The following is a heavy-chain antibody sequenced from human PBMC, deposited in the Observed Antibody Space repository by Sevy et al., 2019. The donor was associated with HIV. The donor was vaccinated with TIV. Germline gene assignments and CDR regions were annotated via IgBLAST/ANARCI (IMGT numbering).Heavy chain of an antibody. V-gene: IGHV3-7*01. CDR3: ARDNDYYYYGMDV. CDR1: GFTFSSYW. CDR2: IKQDGSEK. J-gene: IGHJ6*02. Sequence: GGSLRLSCAASGFTFSSYWMSWVRQAPGKGLEWVANIKQDGSEKYYVDSVKGRFTISRDNAKNSLYLQMNSLRAEATAVYYCARDNDYYYYGMDVWGQGTTVTVSS.